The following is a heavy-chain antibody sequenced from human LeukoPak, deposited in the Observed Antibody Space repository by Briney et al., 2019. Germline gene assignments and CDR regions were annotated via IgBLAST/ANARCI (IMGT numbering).Heavy chain of an antibody. V-gene: IGHV3-7*03. Sequence: TGGSLRLSCAASGFTFSSYAMSWFRQAPGKGLEWVASINHNGNVNYYVDSVKGRFTISRDNAKNSLYLQMSNLRAEDTAVYFCARGGGLDVWGQGATVTVSS. CDR2: INHNGNVN. D-gene: IGHD3-16*01. J-gene: IGHJ6*02. CDR3: ARGGGLDV. CDR1: GFTFSSYA.